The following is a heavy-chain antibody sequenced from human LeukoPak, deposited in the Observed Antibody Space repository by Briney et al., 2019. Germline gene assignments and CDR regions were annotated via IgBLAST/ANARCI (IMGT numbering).Heavy chain of an antibody. V-gene: IGHV4-31*03. J-gene: IGHJ4*02. D-gene: IGHD3-3*01. CDR2: IYYSGST. CDR1: GGSISSGGYY. CDR3: ARDLRFLEWYELIY. Sequence: QSSQTLSLTCTVSGGSISSGGYYWSWIRQHPGKGLEWIGYIYYSGSTYYNPSLKSRVTISVDTSKNQFSLKLSSVTAADTAVYYCARDLRFLEWYELIYWGQGTLVTVSS.